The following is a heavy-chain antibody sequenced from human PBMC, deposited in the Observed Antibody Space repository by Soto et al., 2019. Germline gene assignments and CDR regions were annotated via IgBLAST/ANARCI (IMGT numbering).Heavy chain of an antibody. CDR3: ARYGTGRFQPIDY. D-gene: IGHD7-27*01. Sequence: PSETLSLTCAVYGGSFSGYYWSWIRQPPGKGLEWIGEINHSGSTNYNPSLKSRVTISVDTSKNQFSLKLSSVTAADTAVYYCARYGTGRFQPIDYWGQGTLVTVSS. J-gene: IGHJ4*02. V-gene: IGHV4-34*01. CDR1: GGSFSGYY. CDR2: INHSGST.